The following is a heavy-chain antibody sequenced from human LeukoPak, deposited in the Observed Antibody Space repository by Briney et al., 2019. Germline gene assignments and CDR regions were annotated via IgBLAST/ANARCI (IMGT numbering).Heavy chain of an antibody. CDR1: GGTFSSYA. V-gene: IGHV1-69*05. D-gene: IGHD3-10*01. J-gene: IGHJ4*02. CDR2: IIPIFGTA. CDR3: AREGRRINMVRGVNYFDY. Sequence: GASLKVSCKASGGTFSSYAISWVRQAPGQGLEWMGRIIPIFGTANYAQKFQGRVTITTDESTSTAYMELSSLRSEDTAVYYCAREGRRINMVRGVNYFDYWGQGTLVAVSS.